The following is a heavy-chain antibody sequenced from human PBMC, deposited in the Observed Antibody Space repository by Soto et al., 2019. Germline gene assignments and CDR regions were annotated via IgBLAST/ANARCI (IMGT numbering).Heavy chain of an antibody. CDR1: GFTFTGYA. CDR3: AKSIIAAGTYHFDN. V-gene: IGHV3-23*01. CDR2: ISGSGSST. D-gene: IGHD6-13*01. Sequence: EVQLLESGGGLVQPGGSLRLSCAASGFTFTGYAMSWVRQAPGKGLEWVSGISGSGSSTDYADSVKGRFIISRDSSNNTVYLQMNSPTAEDTAMYYCAKSIIAAGTYHFDNWGQGALVAVSS. J-gene: IGHJ4*02.